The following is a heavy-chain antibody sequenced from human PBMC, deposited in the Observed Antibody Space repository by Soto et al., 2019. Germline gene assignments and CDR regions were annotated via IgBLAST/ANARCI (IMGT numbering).Heavy chain of an antibody. V-gene: IGHV1-8*01. CDR1: GYTFTSYD. CDR2: MNPNSGNT. CDR3: ARXVPPALYGSGSYDY. D-gene: IGHD3-10*01. J-gene: IGHJ4*02. Sequence: ASVKVSCKASGYTFTSYDINWVRQATGQGLEWMGWMNPNSGNTGYAQKFQGRVTMTRNTSISTAYMELSSLRSEDTAVYYCARXVPPALYGSGSYDYWGQGTLVTVSS.